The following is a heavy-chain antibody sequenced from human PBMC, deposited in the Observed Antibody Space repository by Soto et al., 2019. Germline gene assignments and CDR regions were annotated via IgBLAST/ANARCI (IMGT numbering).Heavy chain of an antibody. J-gene: IGHJ3*02. D-gene: IGHD3-22*01. Sequence: QVQLVESGGGLVKPGGSLRLSCAASGFTFSDYYMSWIRQAPGKGLEWVSSISGSVGTIHYADSVKGRFTISRDNTKNSLYLQMNSLRAEDTAVYYWARDGDDDESSGYFLRDAFDIWGQGTMVTVSS. V-gene: IGHV3-11*01. CDR1: GFTFSDYY. CDR2: ISGSVGTI. CDR3: ARDGDDDESSGYFLRDAFDI.